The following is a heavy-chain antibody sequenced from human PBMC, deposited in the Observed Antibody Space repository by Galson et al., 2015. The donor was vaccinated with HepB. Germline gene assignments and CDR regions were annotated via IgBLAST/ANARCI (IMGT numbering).Heavy chain of an antibody. J-gene: IGHJ4*02. CDR2: TYYRSKWSY. Sequence: CAISGDSVSSNRAAWNWIRQSPSRGLEWLGRTYYRSKWSYGYAVSVKSRITINPDTSKNQFSLHLNSVTPEDTAVYYCARSAGDLDYWGQGTLVTVSS. D-gene: IGHD7-27*01. CDR1: GDSVSSNRAA. CDR3: ARSAGDLDY. V-gene: IGHV6-1*01.